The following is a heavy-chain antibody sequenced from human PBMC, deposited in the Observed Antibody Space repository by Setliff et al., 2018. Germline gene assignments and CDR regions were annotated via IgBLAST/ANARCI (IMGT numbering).Heavy chain of an antibody. D-gene: IGHD6-13*01. CDR3: ARQAYSSSWVYYGMDV. J-gene: IGHJ6*02. V-gene: IGHV4-38-2*01. Sequence: PSETLSLTCAVSGYSISSGHYWGWVRQPPGKGLEWIGNIHHGGTTYYSPSLKSRVTLSVDTSKNQFSLKLSSVTAADTAVYYCARQAYSSSWVYYGMDVWGQGATVTVSS. CDR1: GYSISSGHY. CDR2: IHHGGTT.